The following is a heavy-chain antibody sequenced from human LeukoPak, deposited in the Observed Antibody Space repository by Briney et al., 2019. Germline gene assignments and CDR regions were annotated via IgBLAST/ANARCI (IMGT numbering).Heavy chain of an antibody. V-gene: IGHV3-23*01. D-gene: IGHD3-22*01. Sequence: GGSLRLSCAASGFPFSAYAMSWVRQAPGKGLEWVSAISGSGGSTYYADSVKGRFTISRDNSKNTLYLQMNSLRAEDTAVYYCAKCSEITMIVVGWGQGTLVTVSS. CDR3: AKCSEITMIVVG. CDR2: ISGSGGST. J-gene: IGHJ4*02. CDR1: GFPFSAYA.